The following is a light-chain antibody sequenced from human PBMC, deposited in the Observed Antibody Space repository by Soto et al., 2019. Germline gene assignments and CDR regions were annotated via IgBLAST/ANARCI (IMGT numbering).Light chain of an antibody. CDR2: GAS. CDR1: QSVSSSY. J-gene: IGKJ4*01. CDR3: QQYGSSQLT. V-gene: IGKV3-20*01. Sequence: EIVLTQSPGTLSLSPGERATLSCRASQSVSSSYLAWYQQKPGQAPRLRIYGASSRATGIPDRFSGSGSGKDFTLTISRLEPEDFEVYYCQQYGSSQLTFGGGTKVAIK.